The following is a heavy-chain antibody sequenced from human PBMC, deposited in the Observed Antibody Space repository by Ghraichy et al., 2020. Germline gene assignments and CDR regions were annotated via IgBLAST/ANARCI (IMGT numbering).Heavy chain of an antibody. Sequence: GGSLRLSCAASGFTFSSYGMHWVRQAPGKGLEWVAVIWYDGSNKYYADSVKGRFTISRDNSKNTLYLQMNSLRAEDTAVYYCARGAPLRQQLDWFDPWGQGTLVTVSS. CDR2: IWYDGSNK. J-gene: IGHJ5*02. D-gene: IGHD6-13*01. V-gene: IGHV3-33*01. CDR1: GFTFSSYG. CDR3: ARGAPLRQQLDWFDP.